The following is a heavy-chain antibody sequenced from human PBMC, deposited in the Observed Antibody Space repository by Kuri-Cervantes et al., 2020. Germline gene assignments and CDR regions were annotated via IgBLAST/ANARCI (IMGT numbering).Heavy chain of an antibody. V-gene: IGHV3-33*01. Sequence: LSLTCAASGFTFSSYGMHWVRQAPGKGLEWVAVIWYDGSNKYYADSVKGRFTISRDNSKNTLYLQMNSLRAGDTAVYYCARDLGYSSSWHGLDYWGQGTLVTVSS. J-gene: IGHJ4*02. CDR2: IWYDGSNK. D-gene: IGHD6-13*01. CDR1: GFTFSSYG. CDR3: ARDLGYSSSWHGLDY.